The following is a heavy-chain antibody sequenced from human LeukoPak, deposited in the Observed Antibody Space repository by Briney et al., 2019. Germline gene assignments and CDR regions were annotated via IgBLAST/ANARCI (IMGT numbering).Heavy chain of an antibody. Sequence: AASVKVSCNASGGTFSSYSISWVRQAPGQGLEWMGRIIPIYKTTNYAPKFQGRVTFSTDESTTTAYMELSSLRSEDTAVYYCARCPYNYYDYSGHHLPDYWGQGTLVTVSS. D-gene: IGHD3-22*01. V-gene: IGHV1-69*05. CDR1: GGTFSSYS. CDR2: IIPIYKTT. J-gene: IGHJ4*02. CDR3: ARCPYNYYDYSGHHLPDY.